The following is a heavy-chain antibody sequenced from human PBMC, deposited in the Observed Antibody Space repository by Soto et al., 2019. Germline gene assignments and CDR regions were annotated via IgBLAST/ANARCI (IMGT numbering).Heavy chain of an antibody. Sequence: PVGSRSLSAATTMVTFRHYAVRCLLPTPMKVLEWVSGISGGGNSAYYADSVKGRFTISRDNSKNTLFLQINSLRAEDSAVYYCANSPNRWFGDIKSNYGMDLWGQGTTVNVSA. J-gene: IGHJ6*01. CDR1: MVTFRHYA. CDR3: ANSPNRWFGDIKSNYGMDL. D-gene: IGHD3-10*01. CDR2: ISGGGNSA. V-gene: IGHV3-23*01.